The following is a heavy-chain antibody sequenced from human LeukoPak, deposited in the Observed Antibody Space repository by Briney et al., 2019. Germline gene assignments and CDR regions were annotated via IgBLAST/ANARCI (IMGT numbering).Heavy chain of an antibody. D-gene: IGHD3-3*01. Sequence: GASVKVSCKASGYTFTNYGISWVRQAPGQGLEWMGWIGAYNGNTNYAQKFQGSVTMTTDTSTSTAYLELRSLRSDDTAVYYCARVLRDLWSGYYYWGQGTLVTVSS. CDR3: ARVLRDLWSGYYY. CDR2: IGAYNGNT. J-gene: IGHJ4*02. CDR1: GYTFTNYG. V-gene: IGHV1-18*01.